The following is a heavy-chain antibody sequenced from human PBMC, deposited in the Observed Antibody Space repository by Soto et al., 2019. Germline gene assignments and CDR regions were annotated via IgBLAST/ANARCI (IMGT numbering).Heavy chain of an antibody. J-gene: IGHJ6*02. CDR2: IIPIFGTA. V-gene: IGHV1-69*13. CDR1: GGTFSSYA. CDR3: ARDPDIVLVPAADKTAHYYYYGMDV. Sequence: ASVKVSCKASGGTFSSYAISWVRQAPGQGLEWMGGIIPIFGTANYAQKFQGRVTITADESTSTAYMELSSLRSEDTAVYYCARDPDIVLVPAADKTAHYYYYGMDVWGQGTTVTVSS. D-gene: IGHD2-2*01.